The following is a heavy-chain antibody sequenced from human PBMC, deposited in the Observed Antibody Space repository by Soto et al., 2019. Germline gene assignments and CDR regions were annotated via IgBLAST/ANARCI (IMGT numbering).Heavy chain of an antibody. CDR2: ISNDGHTA. CDR3: VREVAAYYFDH. Sequence: QVQLVQSGGGVVQPGRSLRLSCAASGFTFTSYAFHWVRQAPGKGLEWVAVISNDGHTAHYADSVKGRFTFSRDNSRNTLFLQMSTLRLEDTAVYYCVREVAAYYFDHWGQGALVTVSP. V-gene: IGHV3-30-3*01. J-gene: IGHJ4*02. D-gene: IGHD6-19*01. CDR1: GFTFTSYA.